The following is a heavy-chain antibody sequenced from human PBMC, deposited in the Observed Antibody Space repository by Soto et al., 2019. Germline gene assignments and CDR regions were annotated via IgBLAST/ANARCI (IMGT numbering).Heavy chain of an antibody. D-gene: IGHD3-22*01. J-gene: IGHJ4*02. Sequence: GGSLRLSCAASGFTFSSYAMSWVRQAPGKGLEWVSAISGSGGITYYADSVKGRFTISRDNSKNTLYLQMNSLRAEDTAVYYCAKSRTGGSGYYEGGTGFECWGQGTLVTVSS. CDR3: AKSRTGGSGYYEGGTGFEC. V-gene: IGHV3-23*01. CDR1: GFTFSSYA. CDR2: ISGSGGIT.